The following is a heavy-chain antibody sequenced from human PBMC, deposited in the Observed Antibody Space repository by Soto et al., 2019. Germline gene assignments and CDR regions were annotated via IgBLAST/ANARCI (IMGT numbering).Heavy chain of an antibody. J-gene: IGHJ5*02. CDR3: ARDTGYGPFDP. CDR2: INAGKGDT. CDR1: GYTFISYA. Sequence: ASVKVSCKASGYTFISYAIHWVRQAPGQGLEWMGWINAGKGDTKYSQKFQGRVTFTRDTSASAAYMELSSLRSEDTALYYCARDTGYGPFDPWGQGTRVTVSS. V-gene: IGHV1-3*01. D-gene: IGHD5-18*01.